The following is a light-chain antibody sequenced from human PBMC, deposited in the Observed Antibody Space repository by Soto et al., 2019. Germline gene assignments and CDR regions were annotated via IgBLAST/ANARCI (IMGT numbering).Light chain of an antibody. J-gene: IGKJ1*01. Sequence: EIVLTQSPATLSLSPGERATLSCRASQSVSSQLAWYQHKPGQAPRLLIYDASNSATGIRDRFSGSGSGTDFTLTISSLAPEEFAVYYCAQRVWPWTVGQGTKVDIK. CDR2: DAS. CDR1: QSVSSQ. CDR3: AQRVWPWT. V-gene: IGKV3-11*01.